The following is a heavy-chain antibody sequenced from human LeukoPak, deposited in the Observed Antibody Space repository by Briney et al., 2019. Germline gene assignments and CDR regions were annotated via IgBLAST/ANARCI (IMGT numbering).Heavy chain of an antibody. CDR1: GFTVSSNY. V-gene: IGHV3-66*01. D-gene: IGHD6-19*01. CDR3: ARDGIAVAATHAFDI. Sequence: GSLRLSCAASGFTVSSNYMSWVRQAPGKGLEWVSVIYSGGSTYYADSVKGRFTISRDNSENTLYLQMNSLRAEDTAVYYCARDGIAVAATHAFDIWGQGTMVTVSS. J-gene: IGHJ3*02. CDR2: IYSGGST.